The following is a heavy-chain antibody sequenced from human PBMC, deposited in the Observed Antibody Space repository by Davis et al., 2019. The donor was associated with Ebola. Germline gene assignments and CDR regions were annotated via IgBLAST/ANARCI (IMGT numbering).Heavy chain of an antibody. CDR2: IHARNGDT. Sequence: ASVQVSCKASGYTFRNSAIHWVRQAPGQRLEWMGWIHARNGDTKYSQKFQGRVTITRDTSASTAYMELSSLTSEDTALYYCAREFYSGWHVFDPWGQGTLVTVSS. CDR3: AREFYSGWHVFDP. CDR1: GYTFRNSA. V-gene: IGHV1-3*01. D-gene: IGHD6-19*01. J-gene: IGHJ5*02.